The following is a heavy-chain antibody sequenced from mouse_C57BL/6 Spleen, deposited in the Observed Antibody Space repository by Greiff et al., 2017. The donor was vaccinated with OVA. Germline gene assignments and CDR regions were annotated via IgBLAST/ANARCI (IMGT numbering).Heavy chain of an antibody. Sequence: EVKLVESGGGLVKPGGSLKLSCAASGFTFSDYGMHWVRQAPEKGLEWVAYISSGSSTIYYADTVKGRFTISRDNAKNTLFLQMTSLRSEDTAMYYRARDDYDGYFDVWGTGTTVTVSS. CDR3: ARDDYDGYFDV. V-gene: IGHV5-17*01. CDR2: ISSGSSTI. J-gene: IGHJ1*03. D-gene: IGHD2-4*01. CDR1: GFTFSDYG.